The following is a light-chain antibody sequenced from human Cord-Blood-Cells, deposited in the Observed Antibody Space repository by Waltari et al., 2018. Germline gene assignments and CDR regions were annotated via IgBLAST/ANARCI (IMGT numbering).Light chain of an antibody. J-gene: IGKJ5*01. CDR1: QGISSY. CDR3: QQYYSYSS. V-gene: IGKV1-8*01. CDR2: AAS. Sequence: AIRMTQSPSSFSASTGDRVTITCRASQGISSYLAWDQQKPGKAPKLLIYAASTLQSGVPSRFSGSGSGTDFTLTISCLQSEDFATYYCQQYYSYSSFGQGTRLEIK.